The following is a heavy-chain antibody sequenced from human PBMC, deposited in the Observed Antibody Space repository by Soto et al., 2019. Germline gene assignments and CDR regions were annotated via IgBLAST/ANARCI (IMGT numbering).Heavy chain of an antibody. V-gene: IGHV4-34*01. CDR3: ARVVISLVTSYYYGMDV. Sequence: SETLSLTCGVYGGSFSGYYWSWIRQPPGKGLEWIGEINHSGSTNYNPSLKSRVTISVDTSKNQFSLKLSSVTAADTAVYYCARVVISLVTSYYYGMDVRGQGTTVTVSS. D-gene: IGHD2-21*02. CDR2: INHSGST. CDR1: GGSFSGYY. J-gene: IGHJ6*02.